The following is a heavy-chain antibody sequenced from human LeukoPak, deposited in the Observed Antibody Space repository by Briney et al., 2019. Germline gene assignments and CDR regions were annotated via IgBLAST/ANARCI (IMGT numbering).Heavy chain of an antibody. CDR3: ATSFGEFLYFDY. Sequence: SVKVSCKASGGTFSSYAISWVRQAPGQGLEWMGGVIPIFGTANYAQKFQGRVTITADESTSTAYMELSSLRSEDTAVYYCATSFGEFLYFDYWGQGTLVTVSS. V-gene: IGHV1-69*01. D-gene: IGHD3-10*01. J-gene: IGHJ4*02. CDR2: VIPIFGTA. CDR1: GGTFSSYA.